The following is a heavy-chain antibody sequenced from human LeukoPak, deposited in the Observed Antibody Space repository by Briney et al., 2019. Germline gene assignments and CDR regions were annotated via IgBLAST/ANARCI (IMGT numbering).Heavy chain of an antibody. V-gene: IGHV1-18*01. CDR2: ISAYNGNT. CDR1: GYTFTSYG. D-gene: IGHD2-2*01. CDR3: ARDNGGGSSTSCIACPGY. Sequence: ASVKVSCKASGYTFTSYGISWVRQAPGQGLEWMGWISAYNGNTNYAQKLQGRDTMTTDTSTSTAYMELRSLRSDDTAVYYCARDNGGGSSTSCIACPGYWGQGTLVTVSS. J-gene: IGHJ4*02.